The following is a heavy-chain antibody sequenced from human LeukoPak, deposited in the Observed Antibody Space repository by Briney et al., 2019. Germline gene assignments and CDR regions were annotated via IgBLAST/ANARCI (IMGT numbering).Heavy chain of an antibody. Sequence: GGSLRLSCAASGFTFSSYAMSWVRQASGKGLEWVSAISGSGGSTYYADSVKGRFTISRDNSKNTLYLQMNSLRAEDTAVYYCAKDRGVVVPAAPCYWGQGTLVTVSS. J-gene: IGHJ4*02. CDR3: AKDRGVVVPAAPCY. CDR1: GFTFSSYA. D-gene: IGHD2-2*01. V-gene: IGHV3-23*01. CDR2: ISGSGGST.